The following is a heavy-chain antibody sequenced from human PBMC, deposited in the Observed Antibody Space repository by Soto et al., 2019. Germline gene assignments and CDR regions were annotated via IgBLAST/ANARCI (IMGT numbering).Heavy chain of an antibody. Sequence: SETLSLTCTVSGGSISNYYWSWIRQPPGKGLEWIGYIYYSGGTNYNPSLKSRVTISVDTSKNQFSLKLTSVTAADTAVYYCAREPPAAGENWFDPWGQGTLVTVSS. CDR1: GGSISNYY. D-gene: IGHD6-13*01. CDR2: IYYSGGT. J-gene: IGHJ5*02. V-gene: IGHV4-59*01. CDR3: AREPPAAGENWFDP.